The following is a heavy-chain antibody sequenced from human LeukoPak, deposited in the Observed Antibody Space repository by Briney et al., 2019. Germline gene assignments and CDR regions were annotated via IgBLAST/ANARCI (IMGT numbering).Heavy chain of an antibody. D-gene: IGHD6-25*01. CDR3: ARVSSNPYSRGYYHFDY. CDR2: ISSTGAYI. CDR1: GFAFNTYT. J-gene: IGHJ4*02. V-gene: IGHV3-21*01. Sequence: PGGSLRLSCAASGFAFNTYTMNWVRQTPGKGLEWVSSISSTGAYIYHADSMDGRFTVSRDNARNLLYLHMNSLRAEDSAMYLCARVSSNPYSRGYYHFDYWGQGTLVTVSS.